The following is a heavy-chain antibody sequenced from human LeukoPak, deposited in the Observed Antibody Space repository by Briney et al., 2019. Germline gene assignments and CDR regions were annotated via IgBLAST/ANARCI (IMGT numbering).Heavy chain of an antibody. Sequence: GSLRLSCAASGFTFSSYAMSWIRQPPGKGLEWIGEINHSGSTNYNPSLKSRVTISVDTSKNQFSLKLSSVTAADTAVYYCASGGGDLIDYWGQGTLVTVSS. D-gene: IGHD4-17*01. CDR2: INHSGST. CDR1: GFTFSSYA. V-gene: IGHV4-34*01. CDR3: ASGGGDLIDY. J-gene: IGHJ4*02.